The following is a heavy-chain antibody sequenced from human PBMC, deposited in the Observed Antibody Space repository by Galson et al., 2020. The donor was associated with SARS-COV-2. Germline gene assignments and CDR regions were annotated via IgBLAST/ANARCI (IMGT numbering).Heavy chain of an antibody. CDR1: GFSLSTSGMC. D-gene: IGHD6-13*01. CDR2: IEWDDDK. CDR3: ARILAAAGAGADY. J-gene: IGHJ4*02. Sequence: SGPTLVKPTQTLTLTCTFPGFSLSTSGMCVSWIRQPPAKALEWLARIEWDDDKYYSTSLKTRLTISKDTSKNQVVLTMTNMDPVDTATYYCARILAAAGAGADYWGQGTLVTVSS. V-gene: IGHV2-70*11.